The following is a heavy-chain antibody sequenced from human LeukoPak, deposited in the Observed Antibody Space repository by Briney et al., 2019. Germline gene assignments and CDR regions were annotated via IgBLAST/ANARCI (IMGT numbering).Heavy chain of an antibody. J-gene: IGHJ5*02. CDR3: ARDGWWFDL. D-gene: IGHD2-2*03. CDR2: IKKDGSEK. V-gene: IGHV3-7*01. CDR1: GFSISNNW. Sequence: PGGSLRLSCAASGFSISNNWMSWVRQAPGKGLEWVANIKKDGSEKYYVDSVKGRFTISRDNAKNSLYLQMNSLRVEDTAVYYCARDGWWFDLWGQGTLVTVSS.